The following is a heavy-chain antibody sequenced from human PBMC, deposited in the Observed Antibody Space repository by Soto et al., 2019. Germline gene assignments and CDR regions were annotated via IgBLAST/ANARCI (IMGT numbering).Heavy chain of an antibody. V-gene: IGHV1-69*01. Sequence: QVQLVQSGAEVKKPGSSVKVSCKASGGTFSSYAISWVRQAPRQGLEWMGGIIPIFGTANYAQKFQGRVTITADESTSTAYMELSSLRSEDTAVYYCARSFQPVVGATLPSPDYWGQGTLVTVSS. J-gene: IGHJ4*02. D-gene: IGHD1-26*01. CDR2: IIPIFGTA. CDR1: GGTFSSYA. CDR3: ARSFQPVVGATLPSPDY.